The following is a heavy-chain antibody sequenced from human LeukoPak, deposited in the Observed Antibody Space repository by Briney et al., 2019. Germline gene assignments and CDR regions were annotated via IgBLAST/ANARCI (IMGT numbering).Heavy chain of an antibody. Sequence: SETLSLTCTVSGGSISSHYWGWIRQPPGKGLEWIGYIYYSGSTNYNPSLKSRVTISVDTSKNQFSLKLSSVTAADTAVYYCARSYSSRNWFDPWGQGTLVTVSS. D-gene: IGHD6-13*01. J-gene: IGHJ5*02. CDR2: IYYSGST. CDR3: ARSYSSRNWFDP. CDR1: GGSISSHY. V-gene: IGHV4-59*11.